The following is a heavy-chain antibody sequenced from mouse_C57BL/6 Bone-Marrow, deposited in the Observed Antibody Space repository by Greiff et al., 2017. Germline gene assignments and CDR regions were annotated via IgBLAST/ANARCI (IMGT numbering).Heavy chain of an antibody. CDR3: ADDLLWLRRYCYAMDF. CDR2: INPNNGGT. CDR1: GYTFTDYN. V-gene: IGHV1-22*01. J-gene: IGHJ4*01. Sequence: EVQLQQSGPELVKPGASVKLSCKASGYTFTDYNMHWVKQSHGKSLEWIGYINPNNGGTSYKEKFKGKATLTVNKSSSTAYMELRRLTSEDSAVYYCADDLLWLRRYCYAMDFWGQGTSVTVSS. D-gene: IGHD2-2*01.